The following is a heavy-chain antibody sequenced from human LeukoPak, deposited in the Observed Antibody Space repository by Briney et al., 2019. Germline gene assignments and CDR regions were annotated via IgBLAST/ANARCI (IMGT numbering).Heavy chain of an antibody. CDR2: ISGIGDNT. D-gene: IGHD6-13*01. CDR3: AKEDSSRWYYVDF. J-gene: IGHJ4*02. V-gene: IGHV3-23*01. CDR1: GFTFSSYP. Sequence: GGSLRLSCAASGFTFSSYPISWGRQAPGKGLEWVSAISGIGDNTYYADSVKGGFTISRDNSKNTLYLQMNSLRAEDTAVYYCAKEDSSRWYYVDFWGQGTLVTVSS.